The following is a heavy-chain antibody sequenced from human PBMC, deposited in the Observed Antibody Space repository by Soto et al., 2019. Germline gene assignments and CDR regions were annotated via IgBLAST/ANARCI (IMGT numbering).Heavy chain of an antibody. D-gene: IGHD2-2*01. CDR1: GFTFSSYA. Sequence: GGSLRLSCAASGFTFSSYAMSWVRQAPGKGLEWASAISGSGGSTYYADSVKGRFTISRDNSKNTLYLQMNSLRAEDTAVYYCAKEASIVVVPANWFDPWGQGTLVTVSS. CDR2: ISGSGGST. J-gene: IGHJ5*02. CDR3: AKEASIVVVPANWFDP. V-gene: IGHV3-23*01.